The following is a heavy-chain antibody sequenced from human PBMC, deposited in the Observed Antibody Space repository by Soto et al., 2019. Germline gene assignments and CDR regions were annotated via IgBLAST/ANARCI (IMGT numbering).Heavy chain of an antibody. V-gene: IGHV4-34*01. CDR3: ARGLGGYYDFWSGYLNY. D-gene: IGHD3-3*01. CDR2: INHSGST. J-gene: IGHJ4*02. CDR1: GGSFSGYY. Sequence: SETLSLTCAVYGGSFSGYYWSWIRQPPGKGLEWIGEINHSGSTNYNPSLKSRVTISVDTSKNQFSLKLSSVTAADTAVYYCARGLGGYYDFWSGYLNYWGQGTLVTVSS.